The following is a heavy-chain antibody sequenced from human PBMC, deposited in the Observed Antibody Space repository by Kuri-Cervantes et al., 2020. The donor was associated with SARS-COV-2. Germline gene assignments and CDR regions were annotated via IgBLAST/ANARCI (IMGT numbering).Heavy chain of an antibody. J-gene: IGHJ3*02. CDR2: ISGSGGSP. CDR1: GFTFSSYA. CDR3: AKNLYAMDHRERAFDI. Sequence: GGSLRPSCAASGFTFSSYAMSWVRQAPGKGLEWVSAISGSGGSPYYADSVKGRFTISRDNSKNTLYLQMNSLRAEDTALYYCAKNLYAMDHRERAFDIWGQGTMVTVSS. D-gene: IGHD5-18*01. V-gene: IGHV3-23*01.